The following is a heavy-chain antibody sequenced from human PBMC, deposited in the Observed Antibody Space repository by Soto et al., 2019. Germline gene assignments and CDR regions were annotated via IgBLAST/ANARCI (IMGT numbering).Heavy chain of an antibody. CDR3: ARDLLVATITPYNWFDP. D-gene: IGHD5-12*01. CDR1: GFTFSSYW. V-gene: IGHV3-74*01. CDR2: INSDGSST. J-gene: IGHJ5*02. Sequence: GSLRLSCAASGFTFSSYWMHRVRQAPGKGLVWVSRINSDGSSTSYADSVKGRFTISRDNAKNTLYLQMNSLRAEDTAVYYCARDLLVATITPYNWFDPWGQGTLVTVSS.